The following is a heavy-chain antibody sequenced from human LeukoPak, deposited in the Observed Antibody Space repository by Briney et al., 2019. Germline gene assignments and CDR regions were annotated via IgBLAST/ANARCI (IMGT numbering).Heavy chain of an antibody. J-gene: IGHJ4*02. CDR1: GFTLTNYP. Sequence: PGGSLRLSCAASGFTLTNYPMSWVRQAPGRGLEWVSSMSARGGGSYYVDSVKGRFTISRDNAKNSLFLQMNSLRAEDTAVYYCATKDGYNFDYWGQGTLVTVSS. D-gene: IGHD5-24*01. CDR3: ATKDGYNFDY. CDR2: MSARGGGS. V-gene: IGHV3-21*01.